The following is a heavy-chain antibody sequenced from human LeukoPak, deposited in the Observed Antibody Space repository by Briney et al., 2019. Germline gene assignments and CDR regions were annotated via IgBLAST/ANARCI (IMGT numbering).Heavy chain of an antibody. J-gene: IGHJ4*02. CDR1: GFTFSSYA. Sequence: PGGSLRLSCAASGFTFSSYAMSWVRQAPGKGLEWVSVISGSGGSTYYAESVKGRFTISRDKSKNTLYLQMNSLRAEDTAVYYCAKTRSWYYFDYWGQGTLVTVSS. CDR3: AKTRSWYYFDY. D-gene: IGHD6-13*01. V-gene: IGHV3-23*01. CDR2: ISGSGGST.